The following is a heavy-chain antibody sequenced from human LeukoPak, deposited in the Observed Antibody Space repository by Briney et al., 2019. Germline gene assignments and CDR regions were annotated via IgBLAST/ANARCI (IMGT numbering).Heavy chain of an antibody. CDR1: GGTFSSYA. V-gene: IGHV1-69*04. CDR3: ARDRVYYYDSSGPGGMDV. J-gene: IGHJ6*02. CDR2: IIPILGIA. Sequence: SVKVSCKASGGTFSSYAISWVRQAPRQGLEWMGRIIPILGIANYAQKFQGRVTITADKSTSTAYMELSSLRSEDTAVYYCARDRVYYYDSSGPGGMDVWGQGTTVTVSS. D-gene: IGHD3-22*01.